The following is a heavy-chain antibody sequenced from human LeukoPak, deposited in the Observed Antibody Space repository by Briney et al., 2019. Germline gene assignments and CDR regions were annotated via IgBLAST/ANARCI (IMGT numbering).Heavy chain of an antibody. V-gene: IGHV3-23*01. CDR3: AREIT. Sequence: GGSLRLSCTASGFTFSTYAMTWVRQAPGKRLECVSAISGSGGRTYYADSVKGRFTISRHNSKNTLYLQMNSLRAEDTAVYYCAREITWGQGTLVTVSS. J-gene: IGHJ5*02. CDR2: ISGSGGRT. CDR1: GFTFSTYA.